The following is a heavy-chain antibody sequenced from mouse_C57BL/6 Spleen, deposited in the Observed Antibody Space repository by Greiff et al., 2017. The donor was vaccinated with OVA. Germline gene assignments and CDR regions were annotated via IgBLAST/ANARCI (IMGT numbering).Heavy chain of an antibody. J-gene: IGHJ2*01. CDR1: GFNITDYY. CDR3: ALSYYGYDVGYFDY. Sequence: VQLQQPGAELVKPGASVKLSCTASGFNITDYYMHWVKQRTEQGLEWIGRIDPEDGETKYAPKFQGKATITADTSSSTAYLQLSSLTSEDTAVYYCALSYYGYDVGYFDYWGQGTTLTVSS. CDR2: IDPEDGET. V-gene: IGHV14-2*01. D-gene: IGHD2-2*01.